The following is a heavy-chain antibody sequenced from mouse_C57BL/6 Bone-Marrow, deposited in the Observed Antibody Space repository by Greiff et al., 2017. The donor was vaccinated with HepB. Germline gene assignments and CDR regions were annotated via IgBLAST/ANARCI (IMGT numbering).Heavy chain of an antibody. CDR3: ARRGYGSSHWYFDV. CDR2: ISSGGSYT. J-gene: IGHJ1*03. V-gene: IGHV5-6*01. CDR1: GFTFSSYG. Sequence: EVHLVESGGDLVKPGGSLKLSCAASGFTFSSYGMSWVRPTPDKRLEWVATISSGGSYTYYPDSVKGRFTISRDNAKNTLYLQMSSLKSEDTAMYYCARRGYGSSHWYFDVWGTGTTVTVSS. D-gene: IGHD1-1*01.